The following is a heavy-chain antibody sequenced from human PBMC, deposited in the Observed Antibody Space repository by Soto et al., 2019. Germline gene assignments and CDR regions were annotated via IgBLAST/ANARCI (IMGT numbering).Heavy chain of an antibody. D-gene: IGHD3-16*01. Sequence: ELQLVESGGALVQPGGSLRLSCAASGSTFSDSAMHWVRLASGKGLEWVGRIQTKSNDYATAYGESVKGSFTISREDQKDTGFRKMTTLKPATPPVFFCIVGFGGDTALLFGGRGPLVPLPS. J-gene: IGHJ4*02. CDR1: GSTFSDSA. CDR2: IQTKSNDYAT. V-gene: IGHV3-73*02. CDR3: IVGFGGDTALLF.